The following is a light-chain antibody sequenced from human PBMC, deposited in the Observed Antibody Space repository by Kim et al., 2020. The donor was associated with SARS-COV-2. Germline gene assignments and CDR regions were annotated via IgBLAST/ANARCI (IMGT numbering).Light chain of an antibody. CDR2: QDS. Sequence: SYELTQPPSVSVSPGQTASITCSGDKLGDKYACWYQQKPGQSPVLVIYQDSKRPSGIPERFSGSNSGNTATLTISGTQAMDEADYYCQAWDSSNWDWVFGGGTQLIVL. V-gene: IGLV3-1*01. CDR1: KLGDKY. CDR3: QAWDSSNWDWV. J-gene: IGLJ3*02.